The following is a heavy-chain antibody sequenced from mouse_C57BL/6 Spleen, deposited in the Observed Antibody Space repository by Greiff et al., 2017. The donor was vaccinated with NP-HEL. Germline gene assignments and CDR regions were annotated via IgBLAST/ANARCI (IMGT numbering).Heavy chain of an antibody. D-gene: IGHD2-4*01. CDR3: TKPIYYDYLYYFDY. CDR2: IDPENGDT. CDR1: GFNIKDDY. J-gene: IGHJ2*01. V-gene: IGHV14-4*01. Sequence: VQLQQSGAELVRPGASVKLSCTASGFNIKDDYMHWVKQRPEQGLEWIGWIDPENGDTEYASKFQGKATITADTSSNTAYLQLSSLTSEDTAVYYCTKPIYYDYLYYFDYWGQGTTLTVSS.